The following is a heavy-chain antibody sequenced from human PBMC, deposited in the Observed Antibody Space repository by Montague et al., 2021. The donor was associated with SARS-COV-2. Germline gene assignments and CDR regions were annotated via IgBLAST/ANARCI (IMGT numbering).Heavy chain of an antibody. CDR3: ASHPVFQQLYS. CDR2: IHHAGIT. V-gene: IGHV4-4*02. Sequence: SETLSLTCAVSGASVSSINWWSWVRQPPGRGLEWIAEIHHAGITKFKPSLRSRVSISLDTSKNQLSLTLISVTAADTAIYYCASHPVFQQLYSWGQGTRV. D-gene: IGHD6-13*01. CDR1: GASVSSINW. J-gene: IGHJ4*02.